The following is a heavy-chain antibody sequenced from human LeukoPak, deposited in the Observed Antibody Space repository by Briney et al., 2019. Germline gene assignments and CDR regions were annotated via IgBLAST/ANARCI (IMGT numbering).Heavy chain of an antibody. CDR2: INPSGGST. CDR3: AREQGVDIVVVRGPGAIRGAFDI. D-gene: IGHD2-2*03. V-gene: IGHV1-46*01. CDR1: GYTFTSYY. J-gene: IGHJ3*02. Sequence: GASVKVSCKASGYTFTSYYMHWVRQAPGQGLEWMGIINPSGGSTSYAQKFQGRVTMTRDTSTSTVYMELSSLRSDDTAVYYCAREQGVDIVVVRGPGAIRGAFDIWGQGTMVTVSS.